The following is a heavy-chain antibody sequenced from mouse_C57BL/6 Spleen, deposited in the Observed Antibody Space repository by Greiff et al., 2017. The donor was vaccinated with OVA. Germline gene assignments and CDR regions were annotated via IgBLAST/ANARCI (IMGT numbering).Heavy chain of an antibody. D-gene: IGHD2-4*01. CDR3: AREYYDHAMDY. J-gene: IGHJ4*01. CDR2: SRNKANDYTT. CDR1: GFTFSDFY. V-gene: IGHV7-1*01. Sequence: DVHLVESGGGLVQSGRSLRLSCATSGFTFSDFYMEWVRQAPGKGLEWIAASRNKANDYTTEYSASVKGRFIVSRDTSQSILYLQMNALRAEDTAIYYCAREYYDHAMDYWGKGTSVTVSS.